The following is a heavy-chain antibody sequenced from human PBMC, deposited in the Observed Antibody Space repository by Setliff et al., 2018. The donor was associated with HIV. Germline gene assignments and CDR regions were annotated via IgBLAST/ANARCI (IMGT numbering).Heavy chain of an antibody. CDR2: IYDRGGT. D-gene: IGHD2-15*01. CDR3: ARADCSGGSCYSPGY. CDR1: GGSISSYY. Sequence: SETLSLTCTASGGSISSYYWSWIRQPPEKGLEWIGYIYDRGGTNYNPSLKSRVTISLDTSKNQFSLKLNSVTAADTAVHYCARADCSGGSCYSPGYWGQGTLVTVSS. J-gene: IGHJ4*02. V-gene: IGHV4-59*01.